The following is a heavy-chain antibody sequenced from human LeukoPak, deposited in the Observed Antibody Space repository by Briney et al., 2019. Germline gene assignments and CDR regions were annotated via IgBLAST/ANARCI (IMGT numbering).Heavy chain of an antibody. Sequence: SETLSLTCSVSGGPIGPYYWSWIRQAAGKGPEWIGRIYTRGSTNYNPSLKSRVTMSVDTSKNQFSLKLSSVTAADTAVYYCAREIWFGAYYFDYWGQGTLVTVSS. CDR1: GGPIGPYY. CDR2: IYTRGST. J-gene: IGHJ4*02. V-gene: IGHV4-4*07. D-gene: IGHD3-10*01. CDR3: AREIWFGAYYFDY.